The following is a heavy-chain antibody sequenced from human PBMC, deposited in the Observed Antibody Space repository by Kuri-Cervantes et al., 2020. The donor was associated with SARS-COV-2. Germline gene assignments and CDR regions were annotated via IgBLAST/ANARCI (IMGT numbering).Heavy chain of an antibody. Sequence: SETLSLTCTVSGGSISGYYWSWIRQPAGKGLEWIGRIYTSGSTNYNPSLKSRVTMSVDTSKNQFSLKLSSVTAADTAVYYCAREWRNVVVVPAALDDAFDIWGQGTMVTVSS. D-gene: IGHD2-2*01. CDR3: AREWRNVVVVPAALDDAFDI. CDR1: GGSISGYY. CDR2: IYTSGST. V-gene: IGHV4-4*07. J-gene: IGHJ3*02.